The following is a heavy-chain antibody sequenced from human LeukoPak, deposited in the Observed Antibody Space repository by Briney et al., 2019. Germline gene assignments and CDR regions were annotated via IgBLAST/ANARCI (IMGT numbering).Heavy chain of an antibody. V-gene: IGHV4-59*01. CDR3: AREYSSSYYYFDY. CDR1: GGSISSYY. D-gene: IGHD6-6*01. J-gene: IGHJ4*02. Sequence: SETLSLTCAVSGGSISSYYWSWIRQPPGKGLEWIGYIYYSGSTNYNPSLKGRVTISVDTSKNQFSLKLSSVTAADTAVYYCAREYSSSYYYFDYWGQGTLVTVSS. CDR2: IYYSGST.